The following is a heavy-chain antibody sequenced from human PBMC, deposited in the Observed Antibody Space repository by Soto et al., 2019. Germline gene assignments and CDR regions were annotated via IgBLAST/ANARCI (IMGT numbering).Heavy chain of an antibody. CDR3: AREGNGDEGY. J-gene: IGHJ4*02. Sequence: QVQLVQSGGEIKKPGASVNVSCTASGYTFIRYGISWVRQAPGQGFEWMGWISGKNDKRNHAQKFRGRITLTTDTSTNTAYLEVRSLGSDDTAIYYCAREGNGDEGYWGQGTLVTVSS. CDR2: ISGKNDKR. D-gene: IGHD2-8*01. V-gene: IGHV1-18*04. CDR1: GYTFIRYG.